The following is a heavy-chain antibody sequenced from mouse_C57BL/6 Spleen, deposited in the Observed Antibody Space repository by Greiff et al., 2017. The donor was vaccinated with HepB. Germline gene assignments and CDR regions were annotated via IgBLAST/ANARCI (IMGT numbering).Heavy chain of an antibody. Sequence: VQLQQSGPELVKPGASVKISCKASGYAFSSSWMNWVKQRPGKGLEWIGRIYPGDGDTNYNGKFKGKATLTADKSSSTAYMQLSSLTSEDSAVYFCARSGVAPYAMDYWGQGTSVTVSS. V-gene: IGHV1-82*01. J-gene: IGHJ4*01. CDR2: IYPGDGDT. D-gene: IGHD1-3*01. CDR1: GYAFSSSW. CDR3: ARSGVAPYAMDY.